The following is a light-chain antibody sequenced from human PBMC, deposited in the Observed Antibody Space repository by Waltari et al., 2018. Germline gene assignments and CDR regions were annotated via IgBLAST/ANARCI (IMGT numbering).Light chain of an antibody. J-gene: IGKJ5*01. CDR3: QQFKSYPIT. V-gene: IGKV1-13*02. CDR2: DAS. Sequence: AIQLTQSPSSLSASVGDRVTVTCRASQGISNTLAWYQQKPGKAPKLLIYDASTLESGVPSRFSGSGSGTDFTLSISSLQPEDCATYYCQQFKSYPITFGQGTRLEI. CDR1: QGISNT.